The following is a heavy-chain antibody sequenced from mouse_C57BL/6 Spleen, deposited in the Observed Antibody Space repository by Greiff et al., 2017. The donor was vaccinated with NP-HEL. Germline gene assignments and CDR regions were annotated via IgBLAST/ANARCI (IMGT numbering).Heavy chain of an antibody. CDR3: AREGGSSGTWFAY. CDR2: ISYSGST. CDR1: GYSITSGYD. J-gene: IGHJ3*01. D-gene: IGHD1-1*01. V-gene: IGHV3-1*01. Sequence: VQLKESGPGMVKPSQSLSLTCTVTGYSITSGYDWHWIRHFPGNKLEWMGYISYSGSTNYNPSLKSRISITHDTSKNHFFLKLNSVTTEDTATYYCAREGGSSGTWFAYWGQGTLVTVSA.